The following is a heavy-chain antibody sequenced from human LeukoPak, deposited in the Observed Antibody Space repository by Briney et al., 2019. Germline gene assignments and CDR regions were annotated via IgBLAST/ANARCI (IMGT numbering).Heavy chain of an antibody. CDR1: GFTFDDYA. Sequence: GGSLRLSCAASGFTFDDYAMHWVRQAPGKGLGWVSLISGDGGSTYYADSVKGRFTISRDNAKNSLYLQMSSLRAEDTALYYCTRRAARWQFDLWGRGTLLTVSS. V-gene: IGHV3-43*02. D-gene: IGHD5-24*01. CDR3: TRRAARWQFDL. CDR2: ISGDGGST. J-gene: IGHJ2*01.